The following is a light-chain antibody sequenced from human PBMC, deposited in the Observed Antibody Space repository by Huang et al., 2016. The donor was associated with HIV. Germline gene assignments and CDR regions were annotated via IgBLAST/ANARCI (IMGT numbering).Light chain of an antibody. V-gene: IGKV3-15*01. J-gene: IGKJ1*01. CDR1: QSINTN. Sequence: EIVLTQSPVTLSVSPGERATLSCRASQSINTNLAWYQQKYGQAPRLLSSGASTRASGIPARFSGSGSRTEFTLTISSLQSEDFAVYYCQQYSHWPQTFGQGTKVEIK. CDR3: QQYSHWPQT. CDR2: GAS.